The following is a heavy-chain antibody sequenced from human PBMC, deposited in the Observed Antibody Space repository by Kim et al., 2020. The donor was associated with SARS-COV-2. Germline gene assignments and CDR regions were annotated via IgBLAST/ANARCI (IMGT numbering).Heavy chain of an antibody. Sequence: ASVKVSCKASGYTFTSYYMHWVRQAPGQGLEWMGIINPSGGSTSYAQKFQGRVTMTRDTSTSTVYMELSSLRSEDTAMYYCARDLMAWAAARPIAKYYFDYWGQGTLVTVSS. V-gene: IGHV1-46*01. D-gene: IGHD6-6*01. CDR2: INPSGGST. J-gene: IGHJ4*02. CDR3: ARDLMAWAAARPIAKYYFDY. CDR1: GYTFTSYY.